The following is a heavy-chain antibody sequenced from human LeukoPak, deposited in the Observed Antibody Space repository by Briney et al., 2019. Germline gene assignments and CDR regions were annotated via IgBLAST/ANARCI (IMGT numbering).Heavy chain of an antibody. CDR1: GYTFTSYG. J-gene: IGHJ4*02. CDR2: ISAYNGNT. V-gene: IGHV1-18*01. D-gene: IGHD4-23*01. Sequence: GASVKVSCKASGYTFTSYGISWVRQAPGQGLEWMGWISAYNGNTNYAQKFQGRVTITADKSTSTAYMELSSLRSEDTAVYYCARLDGNSGFGYWGQGTLVTVSS. CDR3: ARLDGNSGFGY.